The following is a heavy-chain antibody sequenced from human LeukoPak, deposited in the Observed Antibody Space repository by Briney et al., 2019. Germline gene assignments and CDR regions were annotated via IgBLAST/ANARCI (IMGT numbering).Heavy chain of an antibody. Sequence: SETLSLTCAVSGDSISSNKWWHWVRQAPGKGLEWIGEVYRSGTANYNPSLKDRVTISVDKSKNQFSLNLRSVTAADTAVYYCARDSGWHSDSWGQGTLVTVSS. CDR2: VYRSGTA. CDR1: GDSISSNKW. D-gene: IGHD6-19*01. V-gene: IGHV4-4*02. J-gene: IGHJ5*01. CDR3: ARDSGWHSDS.